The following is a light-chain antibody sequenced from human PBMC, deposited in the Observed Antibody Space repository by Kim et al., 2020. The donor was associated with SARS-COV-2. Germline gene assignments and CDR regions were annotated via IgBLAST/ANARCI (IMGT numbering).Light chain of an antibody. J-gene: IGKJ3*01. V-gene: IGKV3-20*01. CDR1: QSVSSSY. CDR2: GAS. CDR3: QQYGTSLFT. Sequence: EIVLTQSPGTLSLSPGERATLSCRASQSVSSSYLAWYQQKPGQAPRLLMYGASTRATGILDRFSGSGSGTDFTLTISRLEPEDFAVYYCQQYGTSLFTFGPGTKVDIK.